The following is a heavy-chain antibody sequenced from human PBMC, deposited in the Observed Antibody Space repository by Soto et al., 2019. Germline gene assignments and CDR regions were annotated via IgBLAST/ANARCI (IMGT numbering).Heavy chain of an antibody. CDR2: IIPIFGTA. CDR1: GGTFSSYA. D-gene: IGHD6-6*01. V-gene: IGHV1-69*13. Sequence: SVKVSCKASGGTFSSYAISWVRQAPGQGLEWMGGIIPIFGTANYAQKFQGRVTITADESTSTAYMELSSLRSEDTAVYYCASLSYSSSSDFNWFDPWGQGTLVTVSS. J-gene: IGHJ5*02. CDR3: ASLSYSSSSDFNWFDP.